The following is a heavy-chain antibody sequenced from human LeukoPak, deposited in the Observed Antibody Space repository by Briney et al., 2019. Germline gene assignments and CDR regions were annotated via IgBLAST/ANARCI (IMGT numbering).Heavy chain of an antibody. CDR3: ARDGYDSSGCDY. Sequence: GGTLRLSCAASGFTFSSYGMSWVRQAPGKGLEWVAVISYDGSNKYYADSVKGRFTISRDNSKNTLYLQMNSLRAEDTAVYYCARDGYDSSGCDYWGQGTLVTVSS. CDR1: GFTFSSYG. D-gene: IGHD3-22*01. V-gene: IGHV3-30*03. J-gene: IGHJ4*02. CDR2: ISYDGSNK.